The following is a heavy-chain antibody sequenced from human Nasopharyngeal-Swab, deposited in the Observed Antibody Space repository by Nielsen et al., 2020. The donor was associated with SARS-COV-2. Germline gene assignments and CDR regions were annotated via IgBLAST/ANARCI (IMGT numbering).Heavy chain of an antibody. CDR1: GFTFSSYG. V-gene: IGHV3-30*18. D-gene: IGHD6-19*01. CDR3: AKGRIAVAGHLDY. J-gene: IGHJ4*02. CDR2: ISYDGSNK. Sequence: GGSLRLSCAASGFTFSSYGMHWVRQAPGKGLEWVAVISYDGSNKYYADSVKGRFTISRDNSKNTLYLQMNSLRAEDTAVYYCAKGRIAVAGHLDYWGQGTLVTVSS.